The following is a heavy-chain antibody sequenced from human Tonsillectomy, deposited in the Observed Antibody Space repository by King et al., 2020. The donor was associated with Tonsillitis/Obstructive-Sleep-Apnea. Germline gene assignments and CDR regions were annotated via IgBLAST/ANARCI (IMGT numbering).Heavy chain of an antibody. CDR2: INTNTGNP. Sequence: VQLVQSGSELKKPGASVKVSCKASGYTFTKYAMNWVRQAPGQGLEWMGWINTNTGNPTYAQGFTGRFVFSLDTSVSTAYLQISSLKAEDTAVYYCARDLGYYCDSRGYYYMYAFDIWGQGTMVTVSS. D-gene: IGHD3-22*01. CDR1: GYTFTKYA. CDR3: ARDLGYYCDSRGYYYMYAFDI. J-gene: IGHJ3*02. V-gene: IGHV7-4-1*02.